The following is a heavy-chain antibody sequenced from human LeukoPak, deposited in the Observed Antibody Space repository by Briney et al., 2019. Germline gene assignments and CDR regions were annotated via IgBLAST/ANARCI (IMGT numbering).Heavy chain of an antibody. CDR2: INPNSGGT. CDR1: GYTFTGYY. J-gene: IGHJ5*02. D-gene: IGHD2-2*01. CDR3: ARSYCSSTSCHGWFDP. V-gene: IGHV1-2*02. Sequence: ASVKVSCKASGYTFTGYYMHWVRQAPGQGLEWMGWINPNSGGTNYAQKFQGRATMTRDTSISTAYMELSRLRSDDTAVYYCARSYCSSTSCHGWFDPWGQGTLVTVSS.